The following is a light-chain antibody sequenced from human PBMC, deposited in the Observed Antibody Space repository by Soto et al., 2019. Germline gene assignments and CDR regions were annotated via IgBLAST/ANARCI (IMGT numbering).Light chain of an antibody. CDR3: QQYNSWPLT. CDR2: GAS. Sequence: ETVMTQSPATLSVSPGERASLSCRASQSVRNNLAWYQQKPGQAPRLLIYGASTRATGIPARFSGSGSGTEFTLTISSLQSEDFAVYYCQQYNSWPLTFGGGTKVDIK. J-gene: IGKJ4*01. V-gene: IGKV3-15*01. CDR1: QSVRNN.